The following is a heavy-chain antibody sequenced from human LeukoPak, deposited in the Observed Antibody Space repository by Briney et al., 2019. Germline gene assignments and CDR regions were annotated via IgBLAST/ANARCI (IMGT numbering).Heavy chain of an antibody. Sequence: KSSETLSLTCTVSGGSISSSSYYWGWIRQPPGKGLEWIGSIYYSGSTYYNPSLKSRVTISVDTSKNQFSLKLSSVTAADTAVYYCARVSRGYYPYYFDYWGQGTLVTVSS. V-gene: IGHV4-39*07. CDR3: ARVSRGYYPYYFDY. CDR2: IYYSGST. J-gene: IGHJ4*02. D-gene: IGHD3-3*01. CDR1: GGSISSSSYY.